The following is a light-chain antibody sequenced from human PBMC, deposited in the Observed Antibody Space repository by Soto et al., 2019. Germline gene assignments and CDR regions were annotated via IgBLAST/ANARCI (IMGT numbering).Light chain of an antibody. J-gene: IGKJ2*01. CDR2: DTY. Sequence: EVVLTQSPGTLSLSPGERATLSCRASQSVSSSYLAWYQQKPGQAPRLLIYDTYSKATGIPDRFSGSGSGTDFTLTITRLEPEDFAVYYCQQYDNSQYTFGQGTKLEIK. CDR3: QQYDNSQYT. V-gene: IGKV3-20*01. CDR1: QSVSSSY.